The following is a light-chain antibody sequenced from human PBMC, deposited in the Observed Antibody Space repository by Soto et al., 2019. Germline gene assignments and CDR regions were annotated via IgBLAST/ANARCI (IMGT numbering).Light chain of an antibody. CDR2: EGS. J-gene: IGLJ1*01. CDR3: CSYAGSSTYV. Sequence: QSVLTQPASVSGSPGQSITISCTGTSSDVGSYNLVSWYQQHPGKAPKLMIYEGSKRPSGVSNRFSGSKSGNTASLTISGLQAGDEADYYCCSYAGSSTYVFGTGTKGTGL. V-gene: IGLV2-23*01. CDR1: SSDVGSYNL.